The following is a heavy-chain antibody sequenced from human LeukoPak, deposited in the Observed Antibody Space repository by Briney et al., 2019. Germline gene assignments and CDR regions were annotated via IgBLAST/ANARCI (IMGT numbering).Heavy chain of an antibody. CDR3: YVFAQ. V-gene: IGHV3-66*01. Sequence: PGGSLRLSCAVSGFSVSINYMSWVRQAPGKGLEWVSVIYASGGTFYTDSVKGRFSISRDTSKNTLDLQMNGLRPDDTAVYWIYVFAQWGQGTLVTVSS. D-gene: IGHD2/OR15-2a*01. CDR2: IYASGGT. J-gene: IGHJ4*02. CDR1: GFSVSINY.